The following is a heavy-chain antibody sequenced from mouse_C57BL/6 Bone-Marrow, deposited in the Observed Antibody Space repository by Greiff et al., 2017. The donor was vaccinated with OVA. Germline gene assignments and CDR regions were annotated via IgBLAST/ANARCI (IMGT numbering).Heavy chain of an antibody. D-gene: IGHD2-2*01. CDR1: GFNIKDDY. V-gene: IGHV14-4*01. J-gene: IGHJ2*01. CDR2: IDPENGDT. CDR3: TTGVTDY. Sequence: EVHLVESGAELVRPGASVKLSCTASGFNIKDDYMHWVKQRPEQGLEWIGWIDPENGDTEYASKFQGKATITADTSSNTAYLQLSSLTSEDTAVYYCTTGVTDYWGQGTTLTVSS.